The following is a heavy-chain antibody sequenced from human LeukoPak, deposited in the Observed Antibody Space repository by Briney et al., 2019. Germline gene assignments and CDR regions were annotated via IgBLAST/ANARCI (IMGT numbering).Heavy chain of an antibody. CDR1: GGSISSGGYY. Sequence: KPSETLSLTCTASGGSISSGGYYWSWIRQHPGKGLEWIGYIYYSGSTNYNPSLKSRVTISVDTSKNQFSLKLSSVTAADTAVYYCARGLRGGYEPPAPDHWGQGTLVTVSS. V-gene: IGHV4-61*08. CDR3: ARGLRGGYEPPAPDH. D-gene: IGHD5-12*01. J-gene: IGHJ4*02. CDR2: IYYSGST.